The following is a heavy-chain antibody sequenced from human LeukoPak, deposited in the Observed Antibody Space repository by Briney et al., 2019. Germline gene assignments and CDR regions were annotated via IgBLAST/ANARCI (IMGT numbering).Heavy chain of an antibody. V-gene: IGHV3-21*01. CDR1: GFTFSSYS. Sequence: GESLRLSCAASGFTFSSYSMNWVRQAPGKGLEWVSSISSSSLYIYYADSVKGRFTISRDNAKNSLYLQMNSLRAEDTAVYYCARVFAVTTEAVDYWGQGTLVTVSS. J-gene: IGHJ4*02. CDR2: ISSSSLYI. CDR3: ARVFAVTTEAVDY. D-gene: IGHD4-17*01.